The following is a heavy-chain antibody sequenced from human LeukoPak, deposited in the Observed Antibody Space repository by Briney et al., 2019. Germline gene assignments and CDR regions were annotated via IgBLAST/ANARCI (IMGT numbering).Heavy chain of an antibody. J-gene: IGHJ4*02. D-gene: IGHD3-3*01. Sequence: GGSLRLSCAASGFTFSSYAKSWVRQAPGKGLEWVSAISGSGGSTYYADSVKGRSTISRDNSKNTLYLQMNSLRAEDTAVYYCAKFGRITIFGVVDYWGQGTLVTVSS. CDR3: AKFGRITIFGVVDY. V-gene: IGHV3-23*01. CDR1: GFTFSSYA. CDR2: ISGSGGST.